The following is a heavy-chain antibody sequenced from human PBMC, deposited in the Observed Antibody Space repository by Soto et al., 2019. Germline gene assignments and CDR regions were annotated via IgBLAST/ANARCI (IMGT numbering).Heavy chain of an antibody. CDR2: IKQDGSEK. Sequence: PGGSLRLSCAASGFTFSSYWMSWVRQAPGKGLEWVANIKQDGSEKYYVDSVKGRFTISRDNAKNSLYLQMNSLRAEDTAVYYCARDSYDFWSGYYSLGYGYYGMDVWGQGXTVTVSS. V-gene: IGHV3-7*01. CDR3: ARDSYDFWSGYYSLGYGYYGMDV. J-gene: IGHJ6*02. D-gene: IGHD3-3*01. CDR1: GFTFSSYW.